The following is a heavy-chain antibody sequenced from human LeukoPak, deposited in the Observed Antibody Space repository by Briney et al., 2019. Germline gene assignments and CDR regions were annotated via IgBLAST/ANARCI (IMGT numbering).Heavy chain of an antibody. CDR3: AKETSGGILRRYYYMDV. CDR2: INSDGSST. CDR1: GFTFSSYW. Sequence: GGSLRLSCAASGFTFSSYWMHWVRHAPGKGLVWVSCINSDGSSTSYADSVKGRFTISRDNAKNSLYLQMNSLRAADTPLNYCAKETSGGILRRYYYMDVWGKGTTVTISS. J-gene: IGHJ6*03. V-gene: IGHV3-74*01. D-gene: IGHD2-15*01.